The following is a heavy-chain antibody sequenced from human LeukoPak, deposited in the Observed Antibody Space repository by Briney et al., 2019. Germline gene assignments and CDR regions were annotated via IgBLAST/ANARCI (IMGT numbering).Heavy chain of an antibody. J-gene: IGHJ4*02. CDR1: GFTFTNFA. Sequence: GGSLRLSCAASGFTFTNFAMHWVRQAPGKGLEWVTVISDDGNNKYFADSVKGRFTISRDNAKNSLYLQMNSLRAEDTAVYYCARESGAARPLNYWGQGTLVTVSS. CDR3: ARESGAARPLNY. D-gene: IGHD6-6*01. V-gene: IGHV3-30*03. CDR2: ISDDGNNK.